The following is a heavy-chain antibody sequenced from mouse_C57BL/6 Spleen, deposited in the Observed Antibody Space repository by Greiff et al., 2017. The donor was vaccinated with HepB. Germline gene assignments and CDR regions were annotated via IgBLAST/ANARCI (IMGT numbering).Heavy chain of an antibody. CDR3: TTGPFAY. Sequence: EVQLQQSGAELVRPGASVKLSCTASGSNIKDDYMHWVKQRPEQGLEWIGWIDPENGDTEYASKFQGKATITADTSSNTAYLQLSSLTSEDTAVYYCTTGPFAYWGQGTLVTVSA. CDR2: IDPENGDT. V-gene: IGHV14-4*01. CDR1: GSNIKDDY. J-gene: IGHJ3*01.